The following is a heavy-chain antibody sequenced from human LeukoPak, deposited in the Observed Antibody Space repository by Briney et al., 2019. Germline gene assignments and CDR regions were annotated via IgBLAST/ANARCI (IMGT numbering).Heavy chain of an antibody. D-gene: IGHD5-18*01. V-gene: IGHV3-23*01. CDR2: IRGSGDST. Sequence: PGGSLTLSCAPSGVTFSNYAMSWVRHPPGKGREWVSGIRGSGDSTYYADSVKGRFTISRDNSKNTLYLQMNSLRAEDTAVYYCANSLGIRQFDYWGQGTLVTVSS. CDR1: GVTFSNYA. CDR3: ANSLGIRQFDY. J-gene: IGHJ4*02.